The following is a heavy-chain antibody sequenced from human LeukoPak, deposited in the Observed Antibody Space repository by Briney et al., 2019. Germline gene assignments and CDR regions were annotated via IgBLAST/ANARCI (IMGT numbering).Heavy chain of an antibody. D-gene: IGHD3-22*01. CDR1: GGSISSSSYY. J-gene: IGHJ3*02. V-gene: IGHV4-39*01. CDR2: IYYSGST. Sequence: SETLSLTCTVSGGSISSSSYYWGWIRQPPGKGLEWIGSIYYSGSTYYNPSLKRRVTISVHTSKNQFSLKLSSVTAADTAVYYCARLPYYYDSSGYYPNAFDIWGQGTMVTVSS. CDR3: ARLPYYYDSSGYYPNAFDI.